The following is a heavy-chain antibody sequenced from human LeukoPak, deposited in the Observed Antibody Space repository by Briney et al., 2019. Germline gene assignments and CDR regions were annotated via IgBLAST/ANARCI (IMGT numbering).Heavy chain of an antibody. J-gene: IGHJ4*02. CDR3: ARVDYYDSSVYFDY. V-gene: IGHV4-39*07. CDR2: IYYSGST. Sequence: SETLSLTCTVSGGSISSSSYYWGWIRQPPGKGLEWIGSIYYSGSTYYNPSLKSRVTISVDTSKNQFSLKLSSVTAADTAVYYCARVDYYDSSVYFDYWGQGTLVTVSS. CDR1: GGSISSSSYY. D-gene: IGHD3-22*01.